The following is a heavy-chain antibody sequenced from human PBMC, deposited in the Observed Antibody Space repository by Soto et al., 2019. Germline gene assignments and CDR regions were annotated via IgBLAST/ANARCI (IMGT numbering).Heavy chain of an antibody. J-gene: IGHJ3*02. CDR3: ARRYYYDSSGSGAFDI. CDR2: ISAYNGNT. V-gene: IGHV1-18*01. CDR1: GYTFTSYG. D-gene: IGHD3-22*01. Sequence: ASVKVSCTASGYTFTSYGISWVRQAPGQGLEWMGWISAYNGNTNYAQKLQGRVTMTTDTSTSTAYMELRSLRSDDTAVYYCARRYYYDSSGSGAFDIWGQGTMVTVSS.